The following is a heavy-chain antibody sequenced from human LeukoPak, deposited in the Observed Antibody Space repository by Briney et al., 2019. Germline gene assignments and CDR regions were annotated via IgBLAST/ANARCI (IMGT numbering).Heavy chain of an antibody. V-gene: IGHV1-69*10. CDR3: ARASAGGSGINYMDV. CDR2: IIPILGTA. CDR1: GYTFTSYA. Sequence: SVKVSCKASGYTFTSYAMNWVRQAPGQGLEWMGGIIPILGTANYAQKFQGRVTITADKSTSTAYMELSSLRSEDTAVYYCARASAGGSGINYMDVWGKGTTVTVSS. D-gene: IGHD3-10*01. J-gene: IGHJ6*03.